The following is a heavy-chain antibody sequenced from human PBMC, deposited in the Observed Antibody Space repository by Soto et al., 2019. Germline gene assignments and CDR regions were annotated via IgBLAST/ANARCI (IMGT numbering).Heavy chain of an antibody. D-gene: IGHD3-22*01. CDR2: IYYSGST. CDR3: ARLIVVVNGFPRQFDP. V-gene: IGHV4-30-4*01. Sequence: PSETLSLTCTVSGGSISSGDYYWSWIRQPPGKGLEWIGYIYYSGSTYYNPSLKSRVTISVDTSKNQFSLKLSSVTAADTAVYYCARLIVVVNGFPRQFDPWGQGTLVTVSS. J-gene: IGHJ5*02. CDR1: GGSISSGDYY.